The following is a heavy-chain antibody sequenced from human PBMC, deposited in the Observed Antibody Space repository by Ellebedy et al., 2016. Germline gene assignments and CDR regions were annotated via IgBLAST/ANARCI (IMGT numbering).Heavy chain of an antibody. CDR2: TRNKARSYTT. J-gene: IGHJ6*02. D-gene: IGHD3-10*01. CDR3: ARVREVPGGMDV. CDR1: GFTFSDHY. Sequence: GESLKISXAVSGFTFSDHYMDWVRQAPGKGLEWVARTRNKARSYTTEYAASVKGRFTISRDDSKNSLYLQMNSLKTEDTAVYYCARVREVPGGMDVWGQGTTVTVSS. V-gene: IGHV3-72*01.